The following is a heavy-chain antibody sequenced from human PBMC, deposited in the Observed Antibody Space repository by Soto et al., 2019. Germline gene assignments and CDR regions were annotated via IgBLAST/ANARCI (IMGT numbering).Heavy chain of an antibody. CDR2: LSGSGDTT. CDR1: GFTFSSYG. CDR3: AKGNQFFYYYAMDV. J-gene: IGHJ6*02. V-gene: IGHV3-23*01. Sequence: GGSLRLSCAASGFTFSSYGMNWVRQAPGKGLEWVSALSGSGDTTYYADSVRGRFSISRDNSKNTLYLQMSSLRGEDTAVYYCAKGNQFFYYYAMDVWGQGIMVTVYS.